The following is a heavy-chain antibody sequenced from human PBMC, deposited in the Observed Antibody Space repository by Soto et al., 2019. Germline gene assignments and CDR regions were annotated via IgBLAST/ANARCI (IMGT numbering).Heavy chain of an antibody. CDR3: ARHTRHALLWFGELGI. D-gene: IGHD3-10*01. J-gene: IGHJ3*02. CDR1: GGSISSYY. CDR2: IYYSGST. Sequence: SETLSLTCTVSGGSISSYYWSWIRQPPGKGLEWIGYIYYSGSTNYNPSLKSRVTISVDTSKNQFSLKLSSVTAADTAVYYCARHTRHALLWFGELGIWGQGTMVTVSS. V-gene: IGHV4-59*08.